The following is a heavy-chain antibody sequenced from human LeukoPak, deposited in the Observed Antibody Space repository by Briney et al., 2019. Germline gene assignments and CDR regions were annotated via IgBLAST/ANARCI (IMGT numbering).Heavy chain of an antibody. CDR3: ARQWGYSGSLDY. J-gene: IGHJ4*02. Sequence: GASVKVSCKASGGTFSSYAISWVRRAPGQGLEWMGGIIPIFGTANYAQKFQGRVTITADESTSTAYMELSSLRSEDTAVYYCARQWGYSGSLDYWGQGTLVTVSS. CDR1: GGTFSSYA. CDR2: IIPIFGTA. D-gene: IGHD1-26*01. V-gene: IGHV1-69*13.